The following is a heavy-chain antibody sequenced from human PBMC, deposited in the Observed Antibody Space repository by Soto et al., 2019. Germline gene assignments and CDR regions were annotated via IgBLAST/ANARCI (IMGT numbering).Heavy chain of an antibody. V-gene: IGHV3-74*01. CDR2: INPDGSST. Sequence: EVQLVQSGGGLVQPGGYLRLSCAASGFTFSSYWMHWVRQAPGKGLVWVSRINPDGSSTSYADSVKGRFTISRDNAKNTLYLEMNSLRAEDTAVYYCARVSVSSYQFDYWGQGTLVTVSS. D-gene: IGHD2-2*01. J-gene: IGHJ4*02. CDR1: GFTFSSYW. CDR3: ARVSVSSYQFDY.